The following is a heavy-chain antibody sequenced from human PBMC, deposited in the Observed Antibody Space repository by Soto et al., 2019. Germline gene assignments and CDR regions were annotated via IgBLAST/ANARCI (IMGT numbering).Heavy chain of an antibody. CDR3: ARWRGTVTTPGFMGPLDY. Sequence: QVQPVQSGAQLKKPGSSVKVSCKASGGTLSSFTISWVRQAPGQGPEWMGGITPIFATANYAQKFQGRVTITADESTNTVYMELSSLRSEDTAVYYCARWRGTVTTPGFMGPLDYWGQGTLVSVSS. D-gene: IGHD3-3*01. CDR2: ITPIFATA. V-gene: IGHV1-69*01. J-gene: IGHJ4*02. CDR1: GGTLSSFT.